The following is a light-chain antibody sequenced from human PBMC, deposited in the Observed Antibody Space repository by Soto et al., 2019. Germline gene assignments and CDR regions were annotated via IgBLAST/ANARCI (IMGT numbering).Light chain of an antibody. V-gene: IGKV3-11*01. CDR3: QQRSNWPTWT. CDR2: DAS. J-gene: IGKJ1*01. Sequence: ESVLTQAPATLSLSTGERATLSCRASQSVSSYLAWYQQKPGQAPRLLIYDASNRATGIPARFSGSGSGTDFTLTISSLEPEDFAVYYCQQRSNWPTWTFGQGTKVDIK. CDR1: QSVSSY.